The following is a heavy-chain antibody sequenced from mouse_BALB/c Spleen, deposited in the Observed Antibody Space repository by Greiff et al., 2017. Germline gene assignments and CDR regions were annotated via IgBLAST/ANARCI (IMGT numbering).Heavy chain of an antibody. CDR2: INSNGGST. CDR3: ARGGRNYFDY. J-gene: IGHJ2*01. Sequence: EVHLVESGGGLVKLGGSLKLSCAASGFTFSSYYMSWVRQTPEKRLELVAAINSNGGSTYYPDTVKGRFTISRDNAKNTLYLQMSSLKSEDTALYYCARGGRNYFDYWGQGTTLTVSS. V-gene: IGHV5-6-2*01. CDR1: GFTFSSYY.